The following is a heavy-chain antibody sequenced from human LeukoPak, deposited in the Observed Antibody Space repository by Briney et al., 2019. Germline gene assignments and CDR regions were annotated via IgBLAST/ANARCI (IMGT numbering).Heavy chain of an antibody. J-gene: IGHJ4*02. D-gene: IGHD3-10*01. CDR3: ARDRGYYGSGSYYGLYY. Sequence: GGTLRLSCAASGFTFSSYGMSWVRQAPGKGLEWVSAISGSGGSTYYADSVKGRFTISRDNAKNSLYLQMNSLRAEDTAVYYCARDRGYYGSGSYYGLYYWGQGTLVTVSS. V-gene: IGHV3-23*01. CDR2: ISGSGGST. CDR1: GFTFSSYG.